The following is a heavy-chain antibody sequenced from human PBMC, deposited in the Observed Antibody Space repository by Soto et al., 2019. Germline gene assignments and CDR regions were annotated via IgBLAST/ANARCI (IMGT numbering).Heavy chain of an antibody. J-gene: IGHJ6*02. CDR1: GYTFTDYY. CDR2: INPNSGGT. Sequence: QVQLVQSGAEVKKPGASVKVSCKASGYTFTDYYIHWVRQAPGQGLEWMGWINPNSGGTLYAQKFQCRVTMTRDTSISTAYMELIRLRSDDTAVYHCAKDSWQQQASYGMDVWGQGTTVTVSS. D-gene: IGHD6-13*01. CDR3: AKDSWQQQASYGMDV. V-gene: IGHV1-2*02.